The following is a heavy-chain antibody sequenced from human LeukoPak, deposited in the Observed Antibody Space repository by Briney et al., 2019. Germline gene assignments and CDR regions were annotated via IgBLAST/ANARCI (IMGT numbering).Heavy chain of an antibody. V-gene: IGHV3-74*01. CDR3: ARDPRSTARVYYYYMDV. J-gene: IGHJ6*03. CDR2: SKNDGSST. D-gene: IGHD2-2*01. CDR1: GVTSRFTFSSRW. Sequence: GGSLRLSCVVSGVTSRFTFSSRWIHWVRQAPGKGLEWVSVSKNDGSSTNYADSVKGRFTISRDNAKNSLYLQMNSLRAEDTAVYYCARDPRSTARVYYYYMDVWGKGTTVTVSS.